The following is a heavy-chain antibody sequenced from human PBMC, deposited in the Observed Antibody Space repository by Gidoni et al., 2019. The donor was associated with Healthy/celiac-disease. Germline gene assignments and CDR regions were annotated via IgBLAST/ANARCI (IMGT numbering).Heavy chain of an antibody. D-gene: IGHD2-2*01. CDR1: GFTFGSYG. CDR2: IWYDGSNK. V-gene: IGHV3-33*01. Sequence: QVQLVESGGGVVQPGRSLRLSCAASGFTFGSYGMHWVRQAPGKGLEWVAVIWYDGSNKYYADSVKGRFTISRDNSKNTLYLQMNSLRAEDTAVYYCARSRDDLDAFDIWGQGTMVTVSS. J-gene: IGHJ3*02. CDR3: ARSRDDLDAFDI.